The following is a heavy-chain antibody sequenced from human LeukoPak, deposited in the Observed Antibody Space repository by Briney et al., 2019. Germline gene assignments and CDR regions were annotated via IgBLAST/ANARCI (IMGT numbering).Heavy chain of an antibody. CDR3: ASLGDYYGSGSYAPFDH. Sequence: ASVKVSCKASGYTFTGYYMHWVRQAPGPGLEWLGLINPNSGGTNYAQMFQGRSTMTRDTSISTAYMELSRPRSDDTAVYYCASLGDYYGSGSYAPFDHWGQGTLVTVSS. D-gene: IGHD3-10*01. V-gene: IGHV1-2*02. CDR2: INPNSGGT. CDR1: GYTFTGYY. J-gene: IGHJ4*02.